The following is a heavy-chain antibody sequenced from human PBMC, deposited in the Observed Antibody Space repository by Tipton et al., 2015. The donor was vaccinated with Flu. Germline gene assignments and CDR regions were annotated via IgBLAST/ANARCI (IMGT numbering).Heavy chain of an antibody. D-gene: IGHD6-19*01. CDR3: ASQQWLEGSGDAIDI. J-gene: IGHJ3*02. CDR1: GHSMRNGKY. CDR2: IYYSGSS. Sequence: TLSLTCTVSGHSMRNGKYWTWIRQPPGRGLEWIGSIYYSGSSFYNGSLQSRVTLSVDPSNNRFSLTMKSVTAADTAVYYCASQQWLEGSGDAIDIWGQGTMVTVSS. V-gene: IGHV4-38-2*02.